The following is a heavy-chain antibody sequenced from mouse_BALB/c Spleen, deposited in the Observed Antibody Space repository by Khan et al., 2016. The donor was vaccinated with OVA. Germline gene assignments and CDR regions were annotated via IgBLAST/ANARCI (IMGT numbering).Heavy chain of an antibody. CDR1: GYSFTTYY. Sequence: EVQLQESGPELMKPGASVKISCKASGYSFTTYYMHWVKQSHGKSLEWIGYIDPFNGGNDYNQNFKGKATLTVDNSSSTAYMHLSSLTSEDSAVYYCARGTFDYWGQGTLVTVSA. V-gene: IGHV1-34*01. CDR2: IDPFNGGN. D-gene: IGHD3-3*01. CDR3: ARGTFDY. J-gene: IGHJ3*01.